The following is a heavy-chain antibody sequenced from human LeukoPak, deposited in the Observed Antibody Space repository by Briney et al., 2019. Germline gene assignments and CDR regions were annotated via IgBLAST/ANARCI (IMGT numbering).Heavy chain of an antibody. CDR3: ARAYSSSSWDY. D-gene: IGHD6-6*01. Sequence: GGSLRLSCAASGFTFDDYAMHWVRQAPGTGLEWVSGISWNSGSIGYADSVKGRFTISRDNAKNSLYLQMNSLRAEDTAVYYCARAYSSSSWDYWGQGTLVTVSS. V-gene: IGHV3-9*01. CDR1: GFTFDDYA. J-gene: IGHJ4*02. CDR2: ISWNSGSI.